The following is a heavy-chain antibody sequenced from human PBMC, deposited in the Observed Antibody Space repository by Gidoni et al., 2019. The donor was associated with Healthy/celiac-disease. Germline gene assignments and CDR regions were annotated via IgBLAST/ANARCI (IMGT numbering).Heavy chain of an antibody. CDR1: GFTFSSYS. CDR3: ARMILQRAMDY. V-gene: IGHV3-48*01. J-gene: IGHJ4*02. CDR2: ISSSSSTI. D-gene: IGHD2-2*01. Sequence: EVQLVESGGGLVQPGGSLRLSCAASGFTFSSYSMNWVRQAPGKGLEWFSYISSSSSTIYYADSVKGRFTISRDNAKNSLYLQMNGLRAEDTAVYYCARMILQRAMDYWGQGTLVTVSS.